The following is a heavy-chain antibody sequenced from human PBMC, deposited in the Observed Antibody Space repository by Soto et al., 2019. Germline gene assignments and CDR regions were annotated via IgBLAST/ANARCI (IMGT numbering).Heavy chain of an antibody. D-gene: IGHD1-7*01. CDR1: GGTFSSYP. Sequence: QVQLVQSGAEVKKPGSSVKVSCKASGGTFSSYPISWVRQAPGQGLEWMGRIIPILDITDYAQRFQGRVKITADKSTSTAYMGLSSLSSDDTAVYYCARPTSTGTTSGYYFDYWGQGTLVTVSS. CDR3: ARPTSTGTTSGYYFDY. J-gene: IGHJ4*02. V-gene: IGHV1-69*02. CDR2: IIPILDIT.